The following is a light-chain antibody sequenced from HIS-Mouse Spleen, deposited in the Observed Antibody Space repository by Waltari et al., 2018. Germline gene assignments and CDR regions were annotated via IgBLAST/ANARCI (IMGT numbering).Light chain of an antibody. J-gene: IGLJ2*01. V-gene: IGLV3-10*01. CDR2: EDS. CDR3: YSTDSSGNHRV. Sequence: SYELTQPPSVSVSPGQTARITCSGDALPKKYAYWYQQKSGQAPVLVIYEDSQRPSGIPDRFSGSSSGTIVTLTISGAQVEDEADYYCYSTDSSGNHRVFGGGTKLTVL. CDR1: ALPKKY.